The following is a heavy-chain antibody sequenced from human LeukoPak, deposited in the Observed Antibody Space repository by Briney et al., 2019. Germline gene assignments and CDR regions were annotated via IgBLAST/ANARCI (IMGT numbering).Heavy chain of an antibody. J-gene: IGHJ3*02. CDR1: GGSISSSSYY. Sequence: SETLSLTCTVSGGSISSSSYYWGWIRQPPGKGLEWIGSIYYSGCTYYNPPLKSRVTISVDTSKNQFSLKLSSVTAADTAVYYCARRLSSSWNDAFDIWGQGTMVTVSS. V-gene: IGHV4-39*01. CDR2: IYYSGCT. CDR3: ARRLSSSWNDAFDI. D-gene: IGHD6-13*01.